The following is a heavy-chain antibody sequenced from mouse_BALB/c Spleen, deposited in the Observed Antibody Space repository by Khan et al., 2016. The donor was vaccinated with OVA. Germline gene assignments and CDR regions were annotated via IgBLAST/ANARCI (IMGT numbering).Heavy chain of an antibody. J-gene: IGHJ2*01. CDR2: INPSNGRT. CDR1: GYTFTSYW. D-gene: IGHD6-1*01. Sequence: QVQLQQPGAELVKPGASVKLSCKASGYTFTSYWMHWVKQRPGQGLEWIGEINPSNGRTNYNEKFKSKATLTVDKSSSTAYMQLSSPTSEDSAVYYCARVITRDYWGQGTTLTVPS. CDR3: ARVITRDY. V-gene: IGHV1S81*02.